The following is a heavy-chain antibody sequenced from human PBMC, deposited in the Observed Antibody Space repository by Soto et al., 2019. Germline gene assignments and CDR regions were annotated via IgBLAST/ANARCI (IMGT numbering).Heavy chain of an antibody. CDR1: GYTFTGYY. V-gene: IGHV1-2*04. J-gene: IGHJ4*02. CDR2: INPNSGGT. D-gene: IGHD2-2*01. Sequence: SVKVSCKASGYTFTGYYMHWVRQAPGQGLEWMGWINPNSGGTNYAQKFQGWVTMTRDTSISTAYMELRSLRSDDTAVYYCARDSPATFDYWGQGTLVTVSS. CDR3: ARDSPATFDY.